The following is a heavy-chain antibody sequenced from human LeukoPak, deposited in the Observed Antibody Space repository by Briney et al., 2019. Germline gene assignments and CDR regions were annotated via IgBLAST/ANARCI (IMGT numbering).Heavy chain of an antibody. CDR3: VRGAGKLDY. V-gene: IGHV3-7*04. J-gene: IGHJ4*02. D-gene: IGHD1-1*01. Sequence: GGSLRLSCAASGFTFTGYWMSWVRQAPGKGLEWVASIKPDGSEKYYVDSVKGRFTISRDNAKNSLCLQMSSLRAEDTAVYYCVRGAGKLDYWGQGTLVTVSS. CDR1: GFTFTGYW. CDR2: IKPDGSEK.